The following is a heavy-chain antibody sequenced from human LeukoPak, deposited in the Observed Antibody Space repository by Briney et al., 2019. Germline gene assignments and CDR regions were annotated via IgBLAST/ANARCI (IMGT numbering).Heavy chain of an antibody. D-gene: IGHD3-3*01. CDR2: IHYTGAT. V-gene: IGHV4-34*01. Sequence: SETLSLTCAVYGGSITGYYWSWIRQTPGRGLEWVGEIHYTGATSYNPSLKSRATISTDTSKNQFSLRLSSVTAADTAVYYCARGVITIFGVETNWFDPWGQGTLVTVSS. J-gene: IGHJ5*02. CDR1: GGSITGYY. CDR3: ARGVITIFGVETNWFDP.